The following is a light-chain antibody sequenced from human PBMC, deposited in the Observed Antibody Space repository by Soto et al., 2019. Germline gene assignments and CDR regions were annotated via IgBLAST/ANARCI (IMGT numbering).Light chain of an antibody. V-gene: IGKV3-11*01. J-gene: IGKJ4*01. CDR2: DAS. Sequence: EIVLTQSPATLSLSPGERATLSCRASQSVSSYLAWFQQKPGQAPRLLSYDASNRATGIPARFSGSGSGTDFTLTISSLEPEDFAVYYCQQRSNWPPLIFGGGTKVEIK. CDR3: QQRSNWPPLI. CDR1: QSVSSY.